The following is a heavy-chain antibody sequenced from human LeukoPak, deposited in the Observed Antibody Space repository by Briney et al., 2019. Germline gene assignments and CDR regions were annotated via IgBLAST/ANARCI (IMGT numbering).Heavy chain of an antibody. V-gene: IGHV3-30*03. CDR1: GFTFSSYG. CDR3: AMPLTYYYDSSGPGHY. CDR2: ISYDGSNK. D-gene: IGHD3-22*01. Sequence: PGRSLRLSCAASGFTFSSYGMHWVRQAPGKGLEWVAVISYDGSNKYYADSVKGRFTISRDNSKNTLYLQMNSLRAEDTAVYYCAMPLTYYYDSSGPGHYWGQGTLVTVSS. J-gene: IGHJ4*02.